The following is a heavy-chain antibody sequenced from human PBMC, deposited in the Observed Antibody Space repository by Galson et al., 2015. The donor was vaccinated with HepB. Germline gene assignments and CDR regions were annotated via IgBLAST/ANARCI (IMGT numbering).Heavy chain of an antibody. CDR1: GYTLTELS. J-gene: IGHJ5*02. D-gene: IGHD3-10*01. Sequence: SVKVSCKVSGYTLTELSMHWVRQAPGKGLEWMGGFDPEDGETIYAQKFQGRVTMTEDTSTDTAYMELTSLRSEDTAVYYCATTYYYGSGSYYNNWFDPWGQGTLVTVSS. V-gene: IGHV1-24*01. CDR3: ATTYYYGSGSYYNNWFDP. CDR2: FDPEDGET.